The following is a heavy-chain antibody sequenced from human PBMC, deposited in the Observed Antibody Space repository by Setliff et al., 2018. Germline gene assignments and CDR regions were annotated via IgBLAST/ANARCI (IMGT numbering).Heavy chain of an antibody. CDR2: INPSGGRL. CDR1: GYTFTNYY. J-gene: IGHJ3*01. D-gene: IGHD3-16*02. CDR3: ARDPLYRENLSRVFDF. V-gene: IGHV1-46*01. Sequence: ASVKVSCKASGYTFTNYYIHWVRQTPGQGLEWMGIINPSGGRLSYAEKFQGRVTLTTDTSTTTAYMELRSLRSDDTAVYYCARDPLYRENLSRVFDFWGQGTMVTVSS.